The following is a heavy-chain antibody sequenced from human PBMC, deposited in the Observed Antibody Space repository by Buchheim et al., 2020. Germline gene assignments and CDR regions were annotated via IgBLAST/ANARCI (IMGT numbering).Heavy chain of an antibody. D-gene: IGHD3-3*01. V-gene: IGHV3-30*18. CDR3: AKSRYDFWSGYLWDYYYGMDV. CDR2: ISYDGSNK. Sequence: QVQLVESGGGVVQPGRSLRLSCAASGFTFSSYGMHWVRLAPGKGLEWVAVISYDGSNKYYADSVKGRFTISRDNSKNTLYLQMNSLRAEDTAVYYCAKSRYDFWSGYLWDYYYGMDVWGQGTT. J-gene: IGHJ6*02. CDR1: GFTFSSYG.